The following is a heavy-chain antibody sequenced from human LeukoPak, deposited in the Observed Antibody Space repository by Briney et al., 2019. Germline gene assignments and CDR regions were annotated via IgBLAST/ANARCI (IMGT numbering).Heavy chain of an antibody. CDR2: ISSSSSTI. J-gene: IGHJ6*02. V-gene: IGHV3-48*02. CDR1: GFTFSSYS. CDR3: ARDCYDSSSYYYYYGMDV. Sequence: PGGSLRLSRAASGFTFSSYSMNWVRQAPGKGLEWVSYISSSSSTIYYADSVKGRFTISRDNAKNSLYLQMNSLRDEDTAVYYCARDCYDSSSYYYYYGMDVWGQGTTVTVSS. D-gene: IGHD3-9*01.